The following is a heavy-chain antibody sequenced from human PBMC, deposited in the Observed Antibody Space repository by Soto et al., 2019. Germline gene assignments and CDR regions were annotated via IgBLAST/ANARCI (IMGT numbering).Heavy chain of an antibody. V-gene: IGHV3-11*06. CDR1: GFTFSDHY. D-gene: IGHD2-15*01. CDR3: VRGGGGGHFDS. J-gene: IGHJ5*01. CDR2: LSPRSNYR. Sequence: QIQLVESGGGLVKPGGSLRLSCAASGFTFSDHYMSWIRQAPGKGLEWLSYLSPRSNYREYADSVKGRHTISRDNAKNSLSLQMNSLRVEDTAVYYCVRGGGGGHFDSWCPGTLVTVSS.